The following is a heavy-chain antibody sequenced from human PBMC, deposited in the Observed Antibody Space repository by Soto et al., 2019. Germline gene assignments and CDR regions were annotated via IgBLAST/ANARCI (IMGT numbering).Heavy chain of an antibody. J-gene: IGHJ4*02. Sequence: QVQLVESGGGVVQPGRSLRLSCAASGYTFSTYSMHWVRQAPGKGLEWVAVLSYDVRNNFYADSVKGRFTISRDNAKNTLYLQMNSLRTEDTAIYYCARERVAGYCNVLGFWGQGTLVTVSS. CDR1: GYTFSTYS. D-gene: IGHD2-2*03. CDR2: LSYDVRNN. V-gene: IGHV3-30*04. CDR3: ARERVAGYCNVLGF.